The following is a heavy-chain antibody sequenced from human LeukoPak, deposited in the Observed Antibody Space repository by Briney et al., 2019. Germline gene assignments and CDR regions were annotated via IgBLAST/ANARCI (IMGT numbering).Heavy chain of an antibody. D-gene: IGHD5-18*01. CDR3: ATQPPALYSYGSESFDY. CDR2: IIPIFGTA. CDR1: GGTFSSYA. J-gene: IGHJ4*02. V-gene: IGHV1-69*01. Sequence: SVKVSCKASGGTFSSYAISWVRQAPGQGLEWMGGIIPIFGTANYAQKFQGRATITADESTSTAYMELSSLRSEDTAVYYCATQPPALYSYGSESFDYWGQGTLVTVSS.